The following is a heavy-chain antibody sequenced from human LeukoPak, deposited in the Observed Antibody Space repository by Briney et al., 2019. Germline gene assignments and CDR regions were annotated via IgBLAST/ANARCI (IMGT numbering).Heavy chain of an antibody. CDR3: ARGVVPAVMGPWYFDL. V-gene: IGHV4-39*07. J-gene: IGHJ2*01. CDR1: NGSISISSYY. D-gene: IGHD2-2*01. CDR2: IYYSAST. Sequence: SETLSLTCTVSNGSISISSYYWGWIRQPPGKGLEWIGSIYYSASTNYNPSLKSRVTISVDTSKNQFSLKLSSVTAADTAVYYCARGVVPAVMGPWYFDLWGRGTLVTVSS.